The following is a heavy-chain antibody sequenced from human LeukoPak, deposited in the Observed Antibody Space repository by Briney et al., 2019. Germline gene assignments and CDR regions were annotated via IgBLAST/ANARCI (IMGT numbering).Heavy chain of an antibody. J-gene: IGHJ4*02. Sequence: GGSLRLSCAASGFTFSSYGMHWVRQAPGKGLEWVAFIRDDGSNKYYADSVKGRFTISRDNSKNTLYLQLNSLRAEDTALYYCAKDRGYHDSSGYYLYWGQGTLVTVSS. CDR1: GFTFSSYG. CDR3: AKDRGYHDSSGYYLY. CDR2: IRDDGSNK. D-gene: IGHD3-22*01. V-gene: IGHV3-30*02.